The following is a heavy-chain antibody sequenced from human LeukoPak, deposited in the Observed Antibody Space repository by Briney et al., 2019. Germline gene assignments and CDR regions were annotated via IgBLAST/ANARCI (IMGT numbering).Heavy chain of an antibody. Sequence: ASVKVSCKASGYTFTGYYMHWVRQAPGQGLEWMGWMNPNSGNTGYAQKFQGRVTMTRNTSISTAYMELSSLRSEDTAVYYCARMDTAMVGHYWGQGTLVTVSS. D-gene: IGHD5-18*01. V-gene: IGHV1-8*02. CDR2: MNPNSGNT. CDR1: GYTFTGYY. J-gene: IGHJ4*02. CDR3: ARMDTAMVGHY.